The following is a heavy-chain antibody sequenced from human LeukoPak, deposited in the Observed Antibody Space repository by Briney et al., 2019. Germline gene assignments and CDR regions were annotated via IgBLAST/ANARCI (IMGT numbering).Heavy chain of an antibody. CDR2: MYHSGNT. CDR1: GGSISSSSYY. V-gene: IGHV4-39*01. CDR3: ATQQCSGGSCYSRAIWFDP. Sequence: SETLSRTCTVSGGSISSSSYYWGWIRQPPGKGLEWIASMYHSGNTYYSPSLGSRATVSVDTSKNQFSLKLNSVTAADTAVYYRATQQCSGGSCYSRAIWFDPWGQGTLVTVSS. D-gene: IGHD2-15*01. J-gene: IGHJ5*02.